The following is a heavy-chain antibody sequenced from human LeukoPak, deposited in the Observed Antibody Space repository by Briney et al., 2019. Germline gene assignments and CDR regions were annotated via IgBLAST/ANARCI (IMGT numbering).Heavy chain of an antibody. CDR3: ASMGWGNGFDI. CDR2: IFYTGST. V-gene: IGHV4-31*03. CDR1: GVSISSGDYY. J-gene: IGHJ3*02. D-gene: IGHD3-16*01. Sequence: SETLSLTCTVSGVSISSGDYYWHWIRQHPGKGLEWIGYIFYTGSTYYNPSLKSRLTISKDASTTQYSLNLSSVTPADTSFYYCASMGWGNGFDIWGRGTLVTASS.